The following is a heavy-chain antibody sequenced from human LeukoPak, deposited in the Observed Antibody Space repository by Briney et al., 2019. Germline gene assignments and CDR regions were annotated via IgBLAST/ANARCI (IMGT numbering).Heavy chain of an antibody. J-gene: IGHJ3*02. D-gene: IGHD3-10*02. CDR3: ARDLSFVRGVPLAFDI. CDR2: IYYSGST. CDR1: GGSISSSSYY. Sequence: SETLSLTCTVSGGSISSSSYYWGWIRQPPGKGLEWIGSIYYSGSTNYNPSLKSRVTISVDTSKNQFSLKLSSVTAADTAVYYCARDLSFVRGVPLAFDIWGQGTMVTVSS. V-gene: IGHV4-39*07.